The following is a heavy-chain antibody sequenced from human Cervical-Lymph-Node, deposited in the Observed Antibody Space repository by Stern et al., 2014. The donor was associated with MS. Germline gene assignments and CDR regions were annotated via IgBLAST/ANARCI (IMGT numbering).Heavy chain of an antibody. V-gene: IGHV1-69*01. Sequence: QVQLMQSGAEVKKPGSSVKVSCKASGGTFSSYAISWVRQAPGQGLEWMGGIIPIFGTANYAQTFQGRVTITADESTSTAYMELSSLRSEDTAVYYCARGRGAAAGASDYYYGMDVWGQGTTVTVSS. CDR3: ARGRGAAAGASDYYYGMDV. CDR1: GGTFSSYA. D-gene: IGHD6-13*01. CDR2: IIPIFGTA. J-gene: IGHJ6*02.